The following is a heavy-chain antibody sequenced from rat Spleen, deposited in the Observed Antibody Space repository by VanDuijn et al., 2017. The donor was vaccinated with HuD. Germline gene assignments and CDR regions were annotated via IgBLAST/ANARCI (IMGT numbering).Heavy chain of an antibody. Sequence: EVKLLESGGGLVQPGGSMRLSCAASGFTFSDYYMAWVRQAPTKGLEWVATISYDGSSTYYRDSVKGRFTISRDNAENTVYLQMNSLRSEDTATYFCGKDMNYFSTYPFYLMGAWGQGTSVTVSS. J-gene: IGHJ4*01. D-gene: IGHD1-2*01. CDR3: GKDMNYFSTYPFYLMGA. V-gene: IGHV5-29*01. CDR1: GFTFSDYY. CDR2: ISYDGSST.